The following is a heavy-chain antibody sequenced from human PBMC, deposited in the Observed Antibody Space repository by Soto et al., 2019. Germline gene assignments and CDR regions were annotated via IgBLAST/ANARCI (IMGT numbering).Heavy chain of an antibody. CDR2: IGYDGYDK. D-gene: IGHD2-15*01. V-gene: IGHV3-33*01. J-gene: IGHJ4*02. CDR1: GFTFSSYG. Sequence: QVQLVESGGGVVQPERSLRLSCAASGFTFSSYGMHWVRQAPGKGLEWVAVIGYDGYDKDYADSVKGRFTISRDNSKNTVYVQMNSVRVEDTAVYYCARDIDSTFDYWGQGTLVTVSS. CDR3: ARDIDSTFDY.